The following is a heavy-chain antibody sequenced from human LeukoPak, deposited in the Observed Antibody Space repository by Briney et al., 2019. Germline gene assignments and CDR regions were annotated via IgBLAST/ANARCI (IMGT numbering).Heavy chain of an antibody. J-gene: IGHJ4*02. Sequence: GGSLRLSCAASGFNFDDYGMTRVRQAPGEGLEWVSGISWNGGSTAYVDSVKGRFTISRDNAKNSLYLQMNSLRGEDTALYYCARGSGSYSTYFDFWGQGTLVTVSS. CDR3: ARGSGSYSTYFDF. CDR1: GFNFDDYG. V-gene: IGHV3-20*04. CDR2: ISWNGGST. D-gene: IGHD1-26*01.